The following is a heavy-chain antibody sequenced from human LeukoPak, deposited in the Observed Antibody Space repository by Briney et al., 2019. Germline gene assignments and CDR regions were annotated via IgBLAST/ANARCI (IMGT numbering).Heavy chain of an antibody. J-gene: IGHJ4*02. V-gene: IGHV4-39*01. Sequence: SETLSLTCTVSGGSISSSSYYWGWIRQPPGKGLEWIGSIYCSGSTYYNPSLKSRVTISVDTSKNQFSLKLSSVTAADTAVYYCALIAAAGTGDYWGQGTLVTVSS. CDR2: IYCSGST. CDR1: GGSISSSSYY. D-gene: IGHD6-13*01. CDR3: ALIAAAGTGDY.